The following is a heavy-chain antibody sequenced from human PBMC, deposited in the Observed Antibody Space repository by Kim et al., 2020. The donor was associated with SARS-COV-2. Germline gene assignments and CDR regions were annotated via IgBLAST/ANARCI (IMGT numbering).Heavy chain of an antibody. J-gene: IGHJ4*02. Sequence: SETLSLTCAVYGGSFSGYYWSWIRQPPGKGLEWIGEINHSGSTNYNPSLKSRVTISVDTSKNQFSLKLTPVTAADTAVYYCARGSLQYGNWGQGTLVTVSS. CDR2: INHSGST. D-gene: IGHD4-4*01. CDR3: ARGSLQYGN. CDR1: GGSFSGYY. V-gene: IGHV4-34*01.